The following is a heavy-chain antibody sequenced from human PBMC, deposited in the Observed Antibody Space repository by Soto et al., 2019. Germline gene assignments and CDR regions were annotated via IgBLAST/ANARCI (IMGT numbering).Heavy chain of an antibody. V-gene: IGHV3-11*01. CDR1: GYTFSDYY. J-gene: IGHJ4*02. D-gene: IGHD3-3*01. CDR3: ASHYDMWSGYLSPVDY. Sequence: GGSLRLSCAASGYTFSDYYMSWIRQAPGKGLEWISYIDTSGTKIYYADSVKGRFTITRDNAKNSLYLEMNSLRHEDTAVYYCASHYDMWSGYLSPVDYWGQGTLVTVSS. CDR2: IDTSGTKI.